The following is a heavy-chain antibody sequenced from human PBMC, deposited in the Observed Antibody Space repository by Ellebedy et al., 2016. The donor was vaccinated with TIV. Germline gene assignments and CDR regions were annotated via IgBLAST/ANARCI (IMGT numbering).Heavy chain of an antibody. CDR3: ARGGGIVVVPAAISYYGMDV. Sequence: SETLSLXCTVSGGSISSGGYYWSWIRQHPGKGLEWIGYIYYSGSTYYNPSLKSRVTISVDTSKNQFSLKLSSVTAADTAVYYCARGGGIVVVPAAISYYGMDVWGQGTTVTVSS. D-gene: IGHD2-2*02. CDR2: IYYSGST. CDR1: GGSISSGGYY. J-gene: IGHJ6*02. V-gene: IGHV4-31*03.